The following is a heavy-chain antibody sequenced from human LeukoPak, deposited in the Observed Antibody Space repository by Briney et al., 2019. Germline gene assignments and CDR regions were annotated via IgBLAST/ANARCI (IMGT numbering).Heavy chain of an antibody. D-gene: IGHD3-10*01. V-gene: IGHV4-34*01. CDR1: GGSFSSYY. CDR2: INHSGSS. J-gene: IGHJ5*02. Sequence: SETLSLTCAVYGGSFSSYYWSWIRHPPGKGLEWIGEINHSGSSNYNPSPKNRVTISLDTSKNQFSLKLRSVTAADTAVYYCARGRVWFGNNWFDPWGQGTLVTVSS. CDR3: ARGRVWFGNNWFDP.